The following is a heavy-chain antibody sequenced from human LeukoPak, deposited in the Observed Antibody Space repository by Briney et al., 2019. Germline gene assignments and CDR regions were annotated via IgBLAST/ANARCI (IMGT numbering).Heavy chain of an antibody. CDR1: GFTFSDYW. Sequence: GGSLRLSCAASGFTFSDYWMSWMRQAPGKGRAGVANIKYDGNEEYYVDSVKGRFTISRDNAKSSLYLQLNSLRVEDTAVYYCKSGGAAPGSFDNWGQGTLVTVSP. V-gene: IGHV3-7*01. CDR3: KSGGAAPGSFDN. D-gene: IGHD6-25*01. CDR2: IKYDGNEE. J-gene: IGHJ4*02.